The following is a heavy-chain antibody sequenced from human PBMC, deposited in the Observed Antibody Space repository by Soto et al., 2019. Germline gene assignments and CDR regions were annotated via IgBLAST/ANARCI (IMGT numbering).Heavy chain of an antibody. D-gene: IGHD2-2*01. Sequence: QVQLVQSGGEVKRRGASVKVSCKTAGYTFSNYGITWVRQAPGQPLEWLGWISLYSDGTNYAQKFQGRVSMTTDTSTTTASMELRSLRSDDTAVYYCARVVPGAEAWFGPWGQGTLVTVSS. CDR2: ISLYSDGT. CDR3: ARVVPGAEAWFGP. J-gene: IGHJ5*02. CDR1: GYTFSNYG. V-gene: IGHV1-18*01.